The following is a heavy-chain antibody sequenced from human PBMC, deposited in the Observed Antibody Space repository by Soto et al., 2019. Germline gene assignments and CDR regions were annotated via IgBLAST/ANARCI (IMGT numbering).Heavy chain of an antibody. J-gene: IGHJ4*02. D-gene: IGHD1-26*01. CDR3: ATRGSGSYYDY. CDR1: GFTFSSYA. CDR2: ISGSGGST. V-gene: IGHV3-23*01. Sequence: EVQLLESGGGLVQPGGSLRLSCAASGFTFSSYAMRWVRQAPVKGLEWVSAISGSGGSTYYADSVKGRFTISRDNSKNPLYLQLNSLRAEDTAVYDCATRGSGSYYDYWGQGTLVTVSS.